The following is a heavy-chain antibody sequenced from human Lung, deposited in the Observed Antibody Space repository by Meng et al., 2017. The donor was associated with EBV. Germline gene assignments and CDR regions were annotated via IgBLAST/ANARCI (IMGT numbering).Heavy chain of an antibody. CDR3: ARLYCSGGSCYTIDY. Sequence: QVQLVQPGSELTKPGGSVKVSWXASGYTFTSYAMNWVRQAPGQGLEWMGWINTNTGNPTYAQGFTGRFVFSLDTSVSTAYLQISSLKAADTAVYYCARLYCSGGSCYTIDYWGQGTLVTVSS. CDR1: GYTFTSYA. V-gene: IGHV7-4-1*02. J-gene: IGHJ4*02. CDR2: INTNTGNP. D-gene: IGHD2-15*01.